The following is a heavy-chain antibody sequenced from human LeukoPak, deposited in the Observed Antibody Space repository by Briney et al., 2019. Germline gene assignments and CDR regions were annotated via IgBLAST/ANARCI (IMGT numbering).Heavy chain of an antibody. CDR1: GDSVSSNSAA. Sequence: SQTLSLTCAISGDSVSSNSAAWNWIRQFPSRGLEGLGRTYYRSKWYNDYAVSVKSRITINPDTSKNQFSLQLNSVTPGDTAVYYCARDAGTTPFNVWGKGTTVTVSS. J-gene: IGHJ6*04. CDR2: TYYRSKWYN. D-gene: IGHD1-7*01. V-gene: IGHV6-1*01. CDR3: ARDAGTTPFNV.